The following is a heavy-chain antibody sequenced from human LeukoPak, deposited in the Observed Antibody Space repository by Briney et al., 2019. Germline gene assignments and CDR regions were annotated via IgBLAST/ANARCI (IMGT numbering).Heavy chain of an antibody. D-gene: IGHD3-22*01. CDR1: GGSISSSSYY. CDR2: IYYSGST. Sequence: SETLSLTCSVSGGSISSSSYYWGWIRQPPGKGLEWIGSIYYSGSTYYNPSLKSRVTISVDTSKNQFSLKLSSVTAADTAVYFCARGPYSYDSSGAFDIWGQGTMVTVSS. CDR3: ARGPYSYDSSGAFDI. J-gene: IGHJ3*02. V-gene: IGHV4-39*07.